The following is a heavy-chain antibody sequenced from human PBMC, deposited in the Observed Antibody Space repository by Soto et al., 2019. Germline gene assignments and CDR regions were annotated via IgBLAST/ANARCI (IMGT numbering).Heavy chain of an antibody. CDR3: ARQHPLDSRVWYT. D-gene: IGHD6-19*01. J-gene: IGHJ4*02. CDR1: GDSFTGFW. V-gene: IGHV5-51*01. Sequence: LGESLKISCKVSGDSFTGFWIGWVRQMPGKGLEWLGSIYPRDSDIRYSPSFQGQVTISADKSLSAAYLQWHSLQASDTAIYYCARQHPLDSRVWYTWGQGTLVTVSS. CDR2: IYPRDSDI.